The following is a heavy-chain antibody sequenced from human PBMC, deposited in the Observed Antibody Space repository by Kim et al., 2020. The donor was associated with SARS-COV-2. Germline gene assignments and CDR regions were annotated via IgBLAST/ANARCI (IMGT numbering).Heavy chain of an antibody. V-gene: IGHV4-4*02. CDR2: MNPDGRA. Sequence: SETLSLTCAVSGDSISSDKWWSWVRQPPGKGLEWIGEMNPDGRANFNPSLKSRATISIDRSKKNFSLRLSSVTAADTAVYYCMKGGGSVAYGDCWGQGTLVTVSS. D-gene: IGHD3-10*01. J-gene: IGHJ4*02. CDR1: GDSISSDKW. CDR3: MKGGGSVAYGDC.